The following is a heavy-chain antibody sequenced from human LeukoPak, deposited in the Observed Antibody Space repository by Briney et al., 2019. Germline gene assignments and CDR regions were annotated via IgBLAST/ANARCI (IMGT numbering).Heavy chain of an antibody. J-gene: IGHJ4*02. CDR1: GGSFSGYY. Sequence: PSETLSLTCAVYGGSFSGYYWSWIRQPPGKGLEWIGEINHSGSTNYNPPLKSRVTISVDTSKNQFSLKLSSVTAADTAVYYCARHGTPLRYGSGNYYKGAPFDYWGQGTLVTVSS. D-gene: IGHD3-10*01. CDR3: ARHGTPLRYGSGNYYKGAPFDY. V-gene: IGHV4-34*01. CDR2: INHSGST.